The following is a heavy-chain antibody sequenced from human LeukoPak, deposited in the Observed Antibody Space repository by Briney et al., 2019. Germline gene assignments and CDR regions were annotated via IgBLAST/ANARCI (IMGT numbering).Heavy chain of an antibody. CDR2: IYNSDST. D-gene: IGHD3-10*01. Sequence: GGSLRLSCVASGFTVNSKYMGWVRQAPGKGLEWVSVIYNSDSTQYADSVKGRFTISRDNAKNSLYLQMNSLRVEDTAVYYCARVAKYYYGSETYYFFEHWGQGTPVTASS. CDR1: GFTVNSKY. J-gene: IGHJ4*02. V-gene: IGHV3-53*01. CDR3: ARVAKYYYGSETYYFFEH.